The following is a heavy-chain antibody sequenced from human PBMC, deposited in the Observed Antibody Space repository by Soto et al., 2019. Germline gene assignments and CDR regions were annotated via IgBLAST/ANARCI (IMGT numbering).Heavy chain of an antibody. Sequence: VQVVQSGAEVKKPVSSVKVFCKASGGTFSSYAISWVRQAPGHGLEWMGGIIPIFGTANYAQKFQGRVPITADEPTSTADMELSSLRSEDTAVYYCSVKVTTHYDMELWGQGTTVPVFS. CDR2: IIPIFGTA. V-gene: IGHV1-69*01. CDR3: SVKVTTHYDMEL. D-gene: IGHD4-17*01. J-gene: IGHJ6*02. CDR1: GGTFSSYA.